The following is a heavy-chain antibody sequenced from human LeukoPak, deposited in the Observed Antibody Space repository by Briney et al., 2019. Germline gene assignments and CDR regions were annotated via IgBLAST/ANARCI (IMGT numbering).Heavy chain of an antibody. CDR2: MNPNSGNT. D-gene: IGHD2-15*01. CDR1: GYTFTSYD. J-gene: IGHJ5*02. CDR3: ARRPPLGYCSGGSCYDEYNWFDP. Sequence: ASVKVSCKASGYTFTSYDINWVRQATGQGLEWMGWMNPNSGNTGYAQKFQGRVTMTRNTSISTAYMELSSLRSEDTAVYYCARRPPLGYCSGGSCYDEYNWFDPWGQGTLVTVSS. V-gene: IGHV1-8*01.